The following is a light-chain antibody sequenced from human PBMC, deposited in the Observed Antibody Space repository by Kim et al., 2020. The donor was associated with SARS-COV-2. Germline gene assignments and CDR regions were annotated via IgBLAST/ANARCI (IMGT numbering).Light chain of an antibody. CDR2: YDS. CDR1: NIGSKS. CDR3: QVWDSAVV. Sequence: SYELTQPPSVPVAPGKTARITCGGNNIGSKSVHWYQQKPGQAPVLVIYYDSDRPSGIPERFSGSNSGNTATLTISRVEAGDEADYYCQVWDSAVVFG. V-gene: IGLV3-21*04. J-gene: IGLJ2*01.